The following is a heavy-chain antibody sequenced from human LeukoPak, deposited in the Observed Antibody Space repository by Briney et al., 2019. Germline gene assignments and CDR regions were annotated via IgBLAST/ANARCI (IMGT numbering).Heavy chain of an antibody. CDR2: INHSGST. V-gene: IGHV4-34*01. J-gene: IGHJ4*02. CDR1: GGSFSGYY. CDR3: ARVCRSTSCYTGSRRDY. Sequence: SETLSLTCAVYGGSFSGYYWSWIRQPPGKGLERIGEINHSGSTNYNPSLKSRVTISVDTSKNQFSLKLSSVTAADTAVYYCARVCRSTSCYTGSRRDYWGQGTLVTVSS. D-gene: IGHD2-2*02.